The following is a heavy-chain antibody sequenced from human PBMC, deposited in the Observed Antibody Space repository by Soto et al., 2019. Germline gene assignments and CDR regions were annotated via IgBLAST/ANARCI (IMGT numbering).Heavy chain of an antibody. CDR1: GFTFSDSW. Sequence: EVQVVESGGGLVQPGGSLRLSCTASGFTFSDSWMTWVGQAPGKGLEWVARIKPDESEKKYADSVKGRFSISRDNAKNSMYLQMDSLRGEDTAVYYCVRGGSNYASWGQGTLVTVSS. CDR3: VRGGSNYAS. J-gene: IGHJ5*02. V-gene: IGHV3-7*01. D-gene: IGHD4-4*01. CDR2: IKPDESEK.